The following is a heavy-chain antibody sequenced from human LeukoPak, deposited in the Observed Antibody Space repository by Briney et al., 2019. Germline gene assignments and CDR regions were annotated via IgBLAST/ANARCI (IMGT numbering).Heavy chain of an antibody. D-gene: IGHD3-10*01. CDR1: GFTFSTYA. Sequence: GGSLRLSCAASGFTFSTYAMSWVRQAPGKGLEWVSTIGGSGDNIYYADSVKGRFTISRDNSQNTLYLQMNSLRAEDTAVYYCAKDIWFQTGSNYNFDNWGQGTLVTVSS. J-gene: IGHJ4*02. CDR2: IGGSGDNI. CDR3: AKDIWFQTGSNYNFDN. V-gene: IGHV3-23*01.